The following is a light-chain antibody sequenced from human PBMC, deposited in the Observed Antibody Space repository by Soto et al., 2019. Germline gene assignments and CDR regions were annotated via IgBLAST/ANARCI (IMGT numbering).Light chain of an antibody. J-gene: IGKJ1*01. Sequence: DIQMTQSPSTLSGSVGDRVTITCRASQTISSWLAWYQQKPGKVPNLLIYKASTLQSGVPSRFRGSGSGTEFTLTISTLQPDDFATYYCQQYKNYRTFGPGTKVDIK. CDR1: QTISSW. CDR2: KAS. V-gene: IGKV1-5*03. CDR3: QQYKNYRT.